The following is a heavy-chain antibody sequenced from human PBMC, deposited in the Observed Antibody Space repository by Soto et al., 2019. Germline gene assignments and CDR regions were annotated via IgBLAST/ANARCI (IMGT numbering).Heavy chain of an antibody. J-gene: IGHJ5*02. CDR3: ARDRTDSGYYTNWLDP. CDR1: GGTFGSDA. D-gene: IGHD3-22*01. V-gene: IGHV1-69*06. CDR2: IIPIFGPT. Sequence: SSVKVSCKASGGTFGSDAITWVRQAPGQGLEWVVSIIPIFGPTNYAQNLQGRVTISADKSTLTSYMELHSLTSDDTALYYCARDRTDSGYYTNWLDPWGQGTQVTVSS.